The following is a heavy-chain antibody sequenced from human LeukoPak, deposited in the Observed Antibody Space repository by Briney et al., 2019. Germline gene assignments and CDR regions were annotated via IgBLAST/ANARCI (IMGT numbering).Heavy chain of an antibody. V-gene: IGHV1-69*13. D-gene: IGHD3-9*01. J-gene: IGHJ6*03. Sequence: ASVKVSCKASGGTFSSYAISWVRQAPGQGLEWMGGIIPIFGTANYAQKFQGRVTITADESTSTAYMELSSLRSDDTAVYYCARDVESGLRYFDWLLSGDYYYYYMDVWGKGTTVTISS. CDR1: GGTFSSYA. CDR3: ARDVESGLRYFDWLLSGDYYYYYMDV. CDR2: IIPIFGTA.